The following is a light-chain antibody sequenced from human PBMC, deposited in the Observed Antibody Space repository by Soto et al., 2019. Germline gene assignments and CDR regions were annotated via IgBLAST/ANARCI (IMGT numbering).Light chain of an antibody. Sequence: FTECQYLLSASVVDIVTITCRSSQGISSYLAWYRQKPGKAPKLLIYAASTLQSGVPSRFSGSGSGTDFTLTISSLQPEDFATYYCQQLKSYTEWTFGQGTKVDTK. CDR3: QQLKSYTEWT. J-gene: IGKJ1*01. CDR2: AAS. V-gene: IGKV1-9*01. CDR1: QGISSY.